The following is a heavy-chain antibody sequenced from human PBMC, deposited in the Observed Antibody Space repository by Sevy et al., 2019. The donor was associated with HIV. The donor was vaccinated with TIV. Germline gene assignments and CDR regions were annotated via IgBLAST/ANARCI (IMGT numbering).Heavy chain of an antibody. V-gene: IGHV3-23*01. Sequence: GGSLRLSCAASGFTFSTYTMSWVRQAPGKGLEWVSGISGSGDSTYDADSVKGRFTISRDKSKNTVFLQMNSLRVEDTAVYYCAKGDRTFYGIDVWGQGTTVTVSS. CDR2: ISGSGDST. CDR3: AKGDRTFYGIDV. CDR1: GFTFSTYT. J-gene: IGHJ6*02.